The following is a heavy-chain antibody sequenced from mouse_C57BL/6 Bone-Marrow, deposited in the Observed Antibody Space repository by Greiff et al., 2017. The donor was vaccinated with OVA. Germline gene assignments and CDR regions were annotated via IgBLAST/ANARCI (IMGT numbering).Heavy chain of an antibody. V-gene: IGHV5-12*01. CDR1: GFTFSDYY. CDR3: ARRRGVKDAMDY. D-gene: IGHD2-2*01. CDR2: ISNGGGST. J-gene: IGHJ4*01. Sequence: EVQLVESGGGLVQPGGSLKLSCAASGFTFSDYYMYWVRQTPEKRLEWVAYISNGGGSTYYPDTVKGRFTISRDNAKNTLYLQMSRLKSEDTAMYYCARRRGVKDAMDYWGQGTSVTVSS.